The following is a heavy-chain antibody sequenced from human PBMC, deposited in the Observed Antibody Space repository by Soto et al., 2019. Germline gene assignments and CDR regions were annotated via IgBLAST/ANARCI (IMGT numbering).Heavy chain of an antibody. CDR3: EKDYYYDGSGYSH. CDR2: ISYDGSNK. J-gene: IGHJ4*02. Sequence: CLSLSCAAPGFTFSTYGMHWVRQAPGKGLEWVAVISYDGSNKYYADSVKGRFTISRDNSKNTLFLQMNSLRAEDTAVYYCEKDYYYDGSGYSHWGQGTLVTVSS. CDR1: GFTFSTYG. D-gene: IGHD3-22*01. V-gene: IGHV3-30*18.